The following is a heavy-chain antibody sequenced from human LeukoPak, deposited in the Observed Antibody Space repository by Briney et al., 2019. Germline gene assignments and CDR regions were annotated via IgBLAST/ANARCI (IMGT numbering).Heavy chain of an antibody. Sequence: SETLSLTCTVSGGSISSTSYYWGWIRQPPGKGLEWIGSIYYSGSTYYNPSLKSRVTISLATSKNQFSLKLSSVTAADAAVYYCARHRYSAYASSDYWGQGTLVTVSS. CDR1: GGSISSTSYY. CDR3: ARHRYSAYASSDY. D-gene: IGHD5-12*01. V-gene: IGHV4-39*01. CDR2: IYYSGST. J-gene: IGHJ4*02.